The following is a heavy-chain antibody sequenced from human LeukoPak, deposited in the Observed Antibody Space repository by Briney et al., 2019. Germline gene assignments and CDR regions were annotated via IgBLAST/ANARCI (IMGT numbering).Heavy chain of an antibody. D-gene: IGHD3-10*01. J-gene: IGHJ4*02. Sequence: PSETLSLTCAVYGGSFSGYYWSWIRQPPGKGLEWIGEINHSGSTNYNPSLKSRVTISVDTSKNQFSLKLRSVTAADTAVYYCARVGYYGSGSSDYWGQGTLVTVSS. V-gene: IGHV4-34*01. CDR1: GGSFSGYY. CDR2: INHSGST. CDR3: ARVGYYGSGSSDY.